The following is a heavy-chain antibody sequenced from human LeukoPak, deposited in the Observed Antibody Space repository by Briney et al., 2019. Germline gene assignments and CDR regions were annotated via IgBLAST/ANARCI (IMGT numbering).Heavy chain of an antibody. CDR1: GFTFRDAW. V-gene: IGHV3-15*01. CDR2: IQSNSVGGAA. Sequence: GGSLRLSCAGSGFTFRDAWMSWVRQAPGKGLEWLGRIQSNSVGGAAGYAAAVKGRFTISRDDSMTTLFLQMNSLKTEDTAVYYCSTGGDIIQVDQQVPFDYWGQGVMVTVSS. D-gene: IGHD2-21*01. J-gene: IGHJ4*02. CDR3: STGGDIIQVDQQVPFDY.